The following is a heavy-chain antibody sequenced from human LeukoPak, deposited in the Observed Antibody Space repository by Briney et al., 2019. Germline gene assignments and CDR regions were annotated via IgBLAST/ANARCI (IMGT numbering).Heavy chain of an antibody. V-gene: IGHV1-18*01. J-gene: IGHJ4*02. CDR2: ISAYNGNT. CDR1: GYTFTNYG. CDR3: ARDCSSTSCLGVY. Sequence: ASVKVSCKASGYTFTNYGISWVRQAPGQGLEWMGWISAYNGNTNYAQKLQGRVTMTRDTSTSTVYMELSSLRSEDTAVYYCARDCSSTSCLGVYWGQGTLVTVSS. D-gene: IGHD2-2*01.